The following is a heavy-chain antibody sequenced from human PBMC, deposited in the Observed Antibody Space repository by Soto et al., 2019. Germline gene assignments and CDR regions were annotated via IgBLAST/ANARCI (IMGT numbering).Heavy chain of an antibody. V-gene: IGHV4-39*01. CDR3: ACLHPPGLPYNWFDP. CDR2: IYYSGST. Sequence: SETLSLTCTVSGGSISSSSYYWCWIRQPPGKGLEWIGSIYYSGSTYYNPSLKSRVTISVDTSKNQFSLKLSSVTAADTAVYYFACLHPPGLPYNWFDPWGQGTLVTVSS. CDR1: GGSISSSSYY. J-gene: IGHJ5*02.